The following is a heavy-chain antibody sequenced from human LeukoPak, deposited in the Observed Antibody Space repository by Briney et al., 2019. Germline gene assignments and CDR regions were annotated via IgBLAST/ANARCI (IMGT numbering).Heavy chain of an antibody. V-gene: IGHV3-23*01. Sequence: GGSLRLSCAASGFTFSSYAMSWVRQAPGKGLEWVSAISGSGGSTYYADSVKGRFTISRDNSKNTLYLQMNSLRAEDTAVYYCAKDSVRWLLEDGAFDIWGQGTMVTVSS. CDR1: GFTFSSYA. D-gene: IGHD5-24*01. CDR3: AKDSVRWLLEDGAFDI. CDR2: ISGSGGST. J-gene: IGHJ3*02.